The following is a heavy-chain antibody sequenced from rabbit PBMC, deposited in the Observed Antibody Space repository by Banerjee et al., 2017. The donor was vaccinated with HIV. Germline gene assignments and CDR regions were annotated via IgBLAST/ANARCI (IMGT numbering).Heavy chain of an antibody. D-gene: IGHD4-1*01. CDR2: IYTGSSGST. CDR1: GFSFSNNYY. J-gene: IGHJ4*01. V-gene: IGHV1S45*01. CDR3: ARDLAGVIGWNFDL. Sequence: QEQLVESGGGLVQPEGSLTLTCTASGFSFSNNYYMCWVRQAPGKGLEWIACIYTGSSGSTYYASWAKGRFTISKTSSTTVTLQMTSLTAADTATYLCARDLAGVIGWNFDLWGPGTLVT.